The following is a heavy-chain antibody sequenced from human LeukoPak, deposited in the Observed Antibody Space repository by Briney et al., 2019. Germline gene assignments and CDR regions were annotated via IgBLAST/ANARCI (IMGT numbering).Heavy chain of an antibody. CDR3: ARDSHPYSSGWYFDY. D-gene: IGHD6-19*01. J-gene: IGHJ4*02. V-gene: IGHV3-33*01. CDR1: GFTFSSYG. Sequence: GGSLRLSCAASGFTFSSYGMHWVRQAPGKGLEWVAVIWYDGSNKYYADSVKGRFTISRDNSKNTLYLQMDSLRAEDTAVYYCARDSHPYSSGWYFDYWGQGTLVTVSS. CDR2: IWYDGSNK.